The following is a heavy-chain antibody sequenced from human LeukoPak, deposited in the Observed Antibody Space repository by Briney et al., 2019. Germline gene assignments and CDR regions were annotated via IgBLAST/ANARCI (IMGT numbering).Heavy chain of an antibody. V-gene: IGHV3-23*01. CDR3: ATYRQVLLPFES. Sequence: GGSLRLSCAASGFTFSTFAMIWVRQPPGKGLEWVSSIFPSGGEIHYADSVRGRFTISRDNSKGTLSLQMNSLRAEDTAIYYCATYRQVLLPFESWGQGTLVTVSS. J-gene: IGHJ4*02. D-gene: IGHD2-8*02. CDR2: IFPSGGEI. CDR1: GFTFSTFA.